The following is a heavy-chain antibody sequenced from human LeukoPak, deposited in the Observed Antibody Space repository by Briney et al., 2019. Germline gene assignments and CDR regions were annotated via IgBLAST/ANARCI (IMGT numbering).Heavy chain of an antibody. CDR1: GYTFTSYY. D-gene: IGHD2-15*01. J-gene: IGHJ5*02. V-gene: IGHV1-46*01. CDR2: INPSGGST. CDR3: ARDLEVVVAATLRSPRWFDP. Sequence: ASVTVSCKASGYTFTSYYMHWVRQAPGQGLEWMGLINPSGGSTSYAQKFQGRVTMTRDTSTSTVYMELSSLRSEDTAVYYCARDLEVVVAATLRSPRWFDPWGQGTLVTVSS.